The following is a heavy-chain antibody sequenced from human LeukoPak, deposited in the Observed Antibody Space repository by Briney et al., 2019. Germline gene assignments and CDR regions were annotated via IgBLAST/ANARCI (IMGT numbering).Heavy chain of an antibody. V-gene: IGHV3-23*01. CDR1: GFTFSSYS. J-gene: IGHJ4*02. CDR3: AKGVRGWSTFDY. Sequence: GGSLRLSCAASGFTFSSYSMNWVRQAPGKGLEWVSGINGGGGSTYYADSVKGRFTISRDNSKNTLYLQMNSLRAEDTAVYYCAKGVRGWSTFDYWGQGTLVTVSS. D-gene: IGHD6-19*01. CDR2: INGGGGST.